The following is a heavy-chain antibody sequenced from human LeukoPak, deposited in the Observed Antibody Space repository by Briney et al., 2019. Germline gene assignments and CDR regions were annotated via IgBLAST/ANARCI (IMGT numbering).Heavy chain of an antibody. V-gene: IGHV4-34*01. CDR2: INHSGST. CDR1: GGTFSGYY. D-gene: IGHD3-16*02. Sequence: SETLSLTCAVYGGTFSGYYWSWIRQAPGKGLEWIGEINHSGSTNYNPSLKSRVTISVDTSKNQFSLKLSSVTAADTAVYYCARGGYDYVWGSYRPFDYWGQGTLVTVSS. CDR3: ARGGYDYVWGSYRPFDY. J-gene: IGHJ4*02.